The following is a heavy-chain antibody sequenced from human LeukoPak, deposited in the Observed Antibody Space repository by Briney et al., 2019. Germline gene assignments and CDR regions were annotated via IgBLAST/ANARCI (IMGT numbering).Heavy chain of an antibody. Sequence: PGGSLRLSCVASGITFSNYAVSWVRQAPGKGLEWVAVISCDGGKKYYADSVKGRFTISRDNSMNTLYLQMNSLRAEDTAVYYCARVSQQCFDWLPYYFDYWGQGTLVTVSS. CDR2: ISCDGGKK. D-gene: IGHD3-9*01. CDR3: ARVSQQCFDWLPYYFDY. J-gene: IGHJ4*02. CDR1: GITFSNYA. V-gene: IGHV3-30*04.